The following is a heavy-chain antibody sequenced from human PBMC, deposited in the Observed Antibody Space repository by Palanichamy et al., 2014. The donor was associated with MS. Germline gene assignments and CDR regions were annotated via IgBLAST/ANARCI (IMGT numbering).Heavy chain of an antibody. CDR1: GFSLTADGVG. J-gene: IGHJ4*02. D-gene: IGHD3/OR15-3a*01. Sequence: QVTLKESGPALVKPTQTLTLTCTVSGFSLTADGVGVGWIRQPPGKALEWLALIYWDDDRRYSPSLKSRLTITRDTSKNQVVHTMTNMDPVDTATYYCAHRSDMDDFDFWGQGTLVTVSS. CDR2: IYWDDDR. V-gene: IGHV2-5*02. CDR3: AHRSDMDDFDF.